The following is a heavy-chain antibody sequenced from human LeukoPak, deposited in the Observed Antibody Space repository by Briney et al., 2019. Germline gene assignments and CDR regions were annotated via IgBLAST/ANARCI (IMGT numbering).Heavy chain of an antibody. V-gene: IGHV3-23*01. CDR1: GFTFGSYA. J-gene: IGHJ6*02. CDR2: ISGSGGST. D-gene: IGHD5-12*01. Sequence: GGSLRLSCAASGFTFGSYAMSWVRQAPGKGLEWVSAISGSGGSTYYADSVKGRFTISRDNSKNTLYLQMNSLRAEDTAVYYCAKEMSTVATIEYYYYGMDVWGQGTTVTVSS. CDR3: AKEMSTVATIEYYYYGMDV.